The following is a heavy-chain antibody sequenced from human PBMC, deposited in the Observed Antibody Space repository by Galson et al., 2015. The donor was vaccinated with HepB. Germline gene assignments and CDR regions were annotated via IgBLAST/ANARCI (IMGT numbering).Heavy chain of an antibody. CDR1: GFTFSSYA. CDR3: AKGSAFNIVLMVYARTLYFDY. V-gene: IGHV3-23*01. Sequence: SLRLSCAASGFTFSSYAMSWVRQAPGKGLEWVSATSGSGGSTYYADSAKGRFTISRDNSKNTLYLQMNSLRAEDTAVYYCAKGSAFNIVLMVYARTLYFDYWGQGTLVTVSS. CDR2: TSGSGGST. D-gene: IGHD2-8*01. J-gene: IGHJ4*02.